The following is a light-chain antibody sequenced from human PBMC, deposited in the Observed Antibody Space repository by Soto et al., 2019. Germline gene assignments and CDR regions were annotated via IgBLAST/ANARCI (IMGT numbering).Light chain of an antibody. CDR3: QQFNSYPIT. CDR2: TAS. Sequence: DIQMTQSPSSLSASVGDRVTITCQASQDINKNLIWYQQKPGKAPKLLIHTASSLQSGVPSRFSGSGSGTEFTLTISSLQPDDFATYYCQQFNSYPITFGHGTRLEIK. CDR1: QDINKN. J-gene: IGKJ5*01. V-gene: IGKV1-16*01.